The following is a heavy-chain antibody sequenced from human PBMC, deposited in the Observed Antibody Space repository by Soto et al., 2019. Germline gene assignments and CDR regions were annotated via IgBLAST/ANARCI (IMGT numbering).Heavy chain of an antibody. J-gene: IGHJ6*02. D-gene: IGHD5-12*01. CDR1: GFTFSSYG. CDR3: AKEEVVDIVATTLGYYYGMDV. V-gene: IGHV3-30*18. Sequence: QVQLVESGGGVVQPGRSLRLSCADSGFTFSSYGMHWVRQAPGKGLEWVAVISYDGSNKYYADSVKGRFTISRDNSKNTLYLQMNSLRAEDTAVYYCAKEEVVDIVATTLGYYYGMDVWGQGTTVTVSS. CDR2: ISYDGSNK.